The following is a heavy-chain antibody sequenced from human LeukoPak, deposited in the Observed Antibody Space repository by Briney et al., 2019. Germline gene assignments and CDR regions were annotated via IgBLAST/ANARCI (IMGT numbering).Heavy chain of an antibody. CDR2: FDPEVGET. D-gene: IGHD5-12*01. J-gene: IGHJ4*02. CDR3: ATSFRLRERLEY. Sequence: ASVKVSCKVSGYTLTELSMHWVRQAPGKGLEWMGGFDPEVGETIYAQKFQGRVTMTEDTSTDTAYMELSSLRSEDTAVYYCATSFRLRERLEYWGQGTLVTASS. CDR1: GYTLTELS. V-gene: IGHV1-24*01.